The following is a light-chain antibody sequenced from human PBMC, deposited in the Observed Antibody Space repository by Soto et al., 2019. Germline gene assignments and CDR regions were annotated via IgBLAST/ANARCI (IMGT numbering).Light chain of an antibody. Sequence: QSALTQPASVSGPPGQSITISCSGTSSDVGSYDHVAWYQQFPGKTPKLMIYEVSNRPSGVSSRFSGSKSGNTASLTISGLQAEDEADYYCISYTGSSTSYAFGSGTKVTAL. J-gene: IGLJ1*01. V-gene: IGLV2-14*01. CDR2: EVS. CDR1: SSDVGSYDH. CDR3: ISYTGSSTSYA.